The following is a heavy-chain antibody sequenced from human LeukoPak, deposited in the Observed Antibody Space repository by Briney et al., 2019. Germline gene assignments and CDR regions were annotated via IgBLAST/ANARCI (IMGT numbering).Heavy chain of an antibody. CDR2: ISAYNGNT. D-gene: IGHD1-26*01. V-gene: IGHV1-18*01. CDR1: GGTFSSYA. CDR3: TRDHSGSYPLDY. Sequence: ASVKVSCKASGGTFSSYAISWVRQAPGQGLEWMGWISAYNGNTNYAQKFQGRVTMTTDTSTSTAYMELRSLRSDDTAIYYCTRDHSGSYPLDYWGQGTLVTVSS. J-gene: IGHJ4*02.